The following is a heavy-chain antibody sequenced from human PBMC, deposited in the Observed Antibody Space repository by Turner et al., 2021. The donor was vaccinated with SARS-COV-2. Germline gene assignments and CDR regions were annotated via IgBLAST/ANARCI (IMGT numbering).Heavy chain of an antibody. D-gene: IGHD1-26*01. CDR2: INGTGQVT. V-gene: IGHV3-23*01. CDR3: AKCVTTCQTKGLDN. J-gene: IGHJ4*02. CDR1: GFTFNNFA. Sequence: EVQLLESGGGLVQPGGSLSLSCAASGFTFNNFAMSLVRQAPGKGLECVTAINGTGQVTHYVDSVKGRFTISRDSSKNTLYLQMNSLRVEDTAIYYCAKCVTTCQTKGLDNWGQGTLVTVSS.